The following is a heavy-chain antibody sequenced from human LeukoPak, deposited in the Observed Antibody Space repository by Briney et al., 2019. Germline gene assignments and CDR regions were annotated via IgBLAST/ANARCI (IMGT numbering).Heavy chain of an antibody. Sequence: ASVKVSCTASGYTFTGYYMHWVRQAPGQGLEWMGWINPNSGGTNYAQKFQGRVTMTRDTSISTAYMELSRLRSDDTAVYYCAIAQMPMIVVVITDLSFDYWGQGTLVTVSS. V-gene: IGHV1-2*02. CDR1: GYTFTGYY. CDR3: AIAQMPMIVVVITDLSFDY. CDR2: INPNSGGT. J-gene: IGHJ4*02. D-gene: IGHD3-22*01.